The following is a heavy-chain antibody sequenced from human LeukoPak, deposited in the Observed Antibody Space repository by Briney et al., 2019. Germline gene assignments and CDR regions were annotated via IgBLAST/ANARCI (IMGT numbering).Heavy chain of an antibody. Sequence: ASVKVSCKASGYTFTRYGISWVRQAPGQGLEWMGWISAYNGITNYAQKLQGRVTMTTDTSTSTAYMELRSLRSDDAAVYYCARDERSSIDYWGQGTLVTVSS. J-gene: IGHJ4*02. V-gene: IGHV1-18*04. CDR2: ISAYNGIT. D-gene: IGHD5-24*01. CDR1: GYTFTRYG. CDR3: ARDERSSIDY.